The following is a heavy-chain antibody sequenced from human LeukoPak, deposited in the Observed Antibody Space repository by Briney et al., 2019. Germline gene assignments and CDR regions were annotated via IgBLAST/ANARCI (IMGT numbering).Heavy chain of an antibody. CDR1: AGSISSYY. J-gene: IGHJ4*02. CDR2: ISYSGST. D-gene: IGHD3-10*01. CDR3: ARHPELYFFDY. V-gene: IGHV4-59*08. Sequence: SETLSLTCTVSAGSISSYYWSWIRQPPGRGLEWIGYISYSGSTNYNPSLKSRVAISADTSKNQVSLTLSSVTAADTAVYYCARHPELYFFDYWGQGTLVTVSS.